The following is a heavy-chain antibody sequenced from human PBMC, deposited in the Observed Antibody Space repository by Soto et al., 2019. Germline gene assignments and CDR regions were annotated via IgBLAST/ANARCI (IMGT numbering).Heavy chain of an antibody. V-gene: IGHV3-48*01. Sequence: GGSLRLSCAASGFTFSDYSMSWARQAPGKGLEWVSVISPGSSTIYYADSVKGRFTISRDNAKNSLYLQMSSLRAEDTAVYYCARERSGGYFDYWGQGTLVTVSS. J-gene: IGHJ4*02. CDR1: GFTFSDYS. CDR3: ARERSGGYFDY. CDR2: ISPGSSTI. D-gene: IGHD3-10*01.